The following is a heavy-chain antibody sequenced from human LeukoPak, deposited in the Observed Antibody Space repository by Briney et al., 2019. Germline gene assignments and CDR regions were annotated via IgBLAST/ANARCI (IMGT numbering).Heavy chain of an antibody. CDR2: ISYDGSNK. Sequence: GGSLRLSCAASGFTFSSYSMHWVRQAPGKGLEWVAVISYDGSNKYYADSVKGRFTISRDNSKNTLYLQMNSLRAEDTAVYYCARDPCSGGSCYRNFDYWGQGTLVTVSS. CDR3: ARDPCSGGSCYRNFDY. J-gene: IGHJ4*02. CDR1: GFTFSSYS. D-gene: IGHD2-15*01. V-gene: IGHV3-30*03.